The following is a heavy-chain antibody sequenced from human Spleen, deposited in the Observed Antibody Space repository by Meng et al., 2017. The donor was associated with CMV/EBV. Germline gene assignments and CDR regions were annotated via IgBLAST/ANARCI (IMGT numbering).Heavy chain of an antibody. V-gene: IGHV3-7*01. D-gene: IGHD4/OR15-4a*01. CDR3: GRCWDY. J-gene: IGHJ4*02. CDR1: GFAFDDYG. Sequence: GESLKISCAASGFAFDDYGMYWVRQAPGKGLEWVATIKEDGSEKYYVDSVKGRFTISRDNAKSSLYLQMNSLRDEDTAVYYCGRCWDYWGQGTLVTVSS. CDR2: IKEDGSEK.